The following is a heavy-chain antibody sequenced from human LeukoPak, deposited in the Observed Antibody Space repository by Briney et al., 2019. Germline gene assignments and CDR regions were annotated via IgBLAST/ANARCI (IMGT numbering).Heavy chain of an antibody. V-gene: IGHV3-30*02. J-gene: IGHJ4*02. Sequence: GGSLRLSCAASGFTFSSYGMHWVRQAPGKGLEWVAFIRYDGSNKYYADSVKGRFTISRDNSKNTLYLQMNSLRAEDTAVYYCAKSHDMVVIPTTIPGVDYWGQGTLVTVSS. CDR1: GFTFSSYG. D-gene: IGHD2-2*02. CDR3: AKSHDMVVIPTTIPGVDY. CDR2: IRYDGSNK.